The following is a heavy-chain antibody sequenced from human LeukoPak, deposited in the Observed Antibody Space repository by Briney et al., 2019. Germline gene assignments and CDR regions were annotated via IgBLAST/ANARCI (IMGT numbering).Heavy chain of an antibody. CDR2: IYYSGST. Sequence: PSETLSLTCTVSGGSISSSSYYWGWIRQPPGKGLEWIGNIYYSGSTYYNPSLESRVTMSLDTSKNQFSLKLSSVTAADTAVYYCARDRRSGSYPGLDAFDIWGQGTMVTVSS. D-gene: IGHD1-26*01. CDR3: ARDRRSGSYPGLDAFDI. V-gene: IGHV4-39*07. J-gene: IGHJ3*02. CDR1: GGSISSSSYY.